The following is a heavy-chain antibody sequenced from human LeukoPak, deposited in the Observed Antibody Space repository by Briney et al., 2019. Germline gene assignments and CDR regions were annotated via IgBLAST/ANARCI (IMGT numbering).Heavy chain of an antibody. CDR3: ARLLNYDDLDY. CDR2: IYPGDSDT. CDR1: GYSFTNYW. D-gene: IGHD3-22*01. J-gene: IGHJ4*02. Sequence: GESLKISCKGSGYSFTNYWIGWVRQMPGKGLEWMEIIYPGDSDTRYSPSFQGQVTISADKSITTTYLQWSSLKASDTAMYYCARLLNYDDLDYWGQGTLVTVSS. V-gene: IGHV5-51*01.